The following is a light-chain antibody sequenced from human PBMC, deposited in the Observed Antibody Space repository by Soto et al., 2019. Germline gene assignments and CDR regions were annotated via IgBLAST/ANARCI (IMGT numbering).Light chain of an antibody. Sequence: DVVMTQSPLSLPVTPGGPASISCRSSQSLLHTNGSNSLHWYLQKPGLSPQLLIYLGSNRASGVPDRFSGSGSGTDFTLKISRVEAEDVGVYYCMQALQTPSTFGLGTKVDIK. CDR1: QSLLHTNGSNS. V-gene: IGKV2-28*01. CDR2: LGS. CDR3: MQALQTPST. J-gene: IGKJ1*01.